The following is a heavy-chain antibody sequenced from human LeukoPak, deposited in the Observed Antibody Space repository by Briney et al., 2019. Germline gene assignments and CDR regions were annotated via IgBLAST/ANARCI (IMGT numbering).Heavy chain of an antibody. V-gene: IGHV4-34*01. Sequence: SETLSLTCAVYGGSFSDYYWSWIRQPPGKGLEWIGEINHSGSTNYNPSLKSRVTISVDTSKNQFSLKMSSLTAADTAVYYCARGVTHYHESSGYRHFDYWGQGTLVTVSS. CDR1: GGSFSDYY. J-gene: IGHJ4*02. CDR2: INHSGST. D-gene: IGHD3-22*01. CDR3: ARGVTHYHESSGYRHFDY.